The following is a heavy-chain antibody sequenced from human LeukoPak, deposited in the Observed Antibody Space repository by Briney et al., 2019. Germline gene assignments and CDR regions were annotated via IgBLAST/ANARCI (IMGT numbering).Heavy chain of an antibody. D-gene: IGHD6-19*01. J-gene: IGHJ6*03. CDR2: MNPNSGNT. V-gene: IGHV1-8*03. CDR1: GYTFTSYD. CDR3: ARGHSGYYYMDV. Sequence: ASVKVSCKASGYTFTSYDINWVRQATGQGLEWMGWMNPNSGNTGYAQKFQGRVTITRNTSISTAYVELSSLRSEDTAVYYCARGHSGYYYMDVWGKGTTVTVSS.